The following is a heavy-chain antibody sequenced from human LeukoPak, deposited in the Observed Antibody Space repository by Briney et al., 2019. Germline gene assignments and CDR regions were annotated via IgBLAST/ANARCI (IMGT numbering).Heavy chain of an antibody. CDR2: IYYSGST. D-gene: IGHD2-2*01. Sequence: SETLSLTCTVSGGSISSSSYYWGWIRQPPGKGLEWIGSIYYSGSTYYNPSLKSRVTISVDTSKNQFSLKLSSVTAADTAVYYCARRPKYCSSTSCYGDYWGQGTLVTVPS. CDR1: GGSISSSSYY. CDR3: ARRPKYCSSTSCYGDY. V-gene: IGHV4-39*01. J-gene: IGHJ4*02.